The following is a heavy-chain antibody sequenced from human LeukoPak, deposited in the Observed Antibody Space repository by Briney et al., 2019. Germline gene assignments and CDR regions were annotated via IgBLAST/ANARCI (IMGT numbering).Heavy chain of an antibody. Sequence: GGSLRLSCAASGFTFSSHVVSWVRQAPGKGLEWVSGISASGGTTYYADSVKGRFTISRDNANRMLSLHINSLRVEDSAIYYCARGGKLEPTALASWGQGSLVVVSS. CDR3: ARGGKLEPTALAS. D-gene: IGHD2-21*02. V-gene: IGHV3-23*01. J-gene: IGHJ5*02. CDR2: ISASGGTT. CDR1: GFTFSSHV.